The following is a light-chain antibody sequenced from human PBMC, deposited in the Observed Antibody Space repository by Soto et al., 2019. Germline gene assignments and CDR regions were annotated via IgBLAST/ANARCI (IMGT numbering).Light chain of an antibody. Sequence: EIVLTQSPATLSLSPGERATLSCRASQSVRSYLAWYQQKPGQAPRLLIYDASNRATDIPARFSGSGSGTGFTLTISSLDPEDFAVYYCHQRSKWPLTFGGGTKVDI. CDR1: QSVRSY. V-gene: IGKV3-11*01. CDR3: HQRSKWPLT. CDR2: DAS. J-gene: IGKJ4*01.